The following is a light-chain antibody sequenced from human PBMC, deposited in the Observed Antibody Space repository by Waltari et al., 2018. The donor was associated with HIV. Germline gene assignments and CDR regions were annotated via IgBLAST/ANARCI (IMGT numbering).Light chain of an antibody. J-gene: IGKJ1*01. CDR1: KSLVHSDGNTF. CDR2: KVF. V-gene: IGKV2-30*02. CDR3: MQGTHWPPT. Sequence: DVVMTQSPLSLSVTVGQPASISCRFSKSLVHSDGNTFLNWFHQRPGQSPRRLIYKVFNRDSGVPERISGSGSGTDFTLVISRVEADDVGVYYCMQGTHWPPTFGQGTRVEIK.